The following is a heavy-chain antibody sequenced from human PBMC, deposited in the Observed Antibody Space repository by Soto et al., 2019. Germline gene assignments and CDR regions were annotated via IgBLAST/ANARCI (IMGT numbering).Heavy chain of an antibody. CDR2: TYYRSKWYN. J-gene: IGHJ4*02. Sequence: PSQTISLTCAISGDSVSSNSAAWSWIRQSPSRGLEWLGRTYYRSKWYNDYAVSVKSRITINPDTSKNQFSLQLNSVTPEDTAVYYCARGESISVAWFDYWGQGTLVTVSS. CDR3: ARGESISVAWFDY. CDR1: GDSVSSNSAA. D-gene: IGHD6-19*01. V-gene: IGHV6-1*01.